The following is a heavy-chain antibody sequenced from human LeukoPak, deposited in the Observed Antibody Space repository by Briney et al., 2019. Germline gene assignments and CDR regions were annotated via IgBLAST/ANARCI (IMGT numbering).Heavy chain of an antibody. Sequence: SETLSLTCTVSGGSISSYYWSWVRQPAGKGLEWIGRIYASGNTNYNPSLKGRVTMTVDTSKNQFSLNLSSVTAADTAVYYCASSDAVLVEEDGMDVWGQGTTVTVSS. CDR3: ASSDAVLVEEDGMDV. J-gene: IGHJ6*01. CDR2: IYASGNT. D-gene: IGHD1-26*01. V-gene: IGHV4-4*07. CDR1: GGSISSYY.